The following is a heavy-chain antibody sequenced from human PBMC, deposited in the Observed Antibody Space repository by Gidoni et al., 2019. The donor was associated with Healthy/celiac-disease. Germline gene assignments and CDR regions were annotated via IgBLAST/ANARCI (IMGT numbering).Heavy chain of an antibody. D-gene: IGHD2-2*01. CDR2: ISAYNGNT. J-gene: IGHJ5*02. Sequence: QVQLVQSGAEVKKPGASVKVSCKASGYTFTSYGIRWVRPAPGQGLEWMGWISAYNGNTNYAQKLQGRVTMTTDTSTSTAYMELRSLRSDDTAVYYCAREVIVVVPAAPAGAHWFDPWGQGTLVTVSS. V-gene: IGHV1-18*01. CDR1: GYTFTSYG. CDR3: AREVIVVVPAAPAGAHWFDP.